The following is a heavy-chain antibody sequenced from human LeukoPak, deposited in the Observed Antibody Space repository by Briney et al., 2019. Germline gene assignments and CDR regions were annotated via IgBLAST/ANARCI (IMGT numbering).Heavy chain of an antibody. J-gene: IGHJ6*03. CDR2: ISTVSTYT. CDR3: ARDGSGFYLYNYMDV. D-gene: IGHD6-25*01. CDR1: GFTFTDYS. Sequence: GGSLRLSCAPSGFTFTDYSVNWVRQAPGKGLDWVASISTVSTYTFYADSVKGRFSISRDNVRNLLYLQMSSLGAEDTAVYYCARDGSGFYLYNYMDVWGKGTTVTVSS. V-gene: IGHV3-21*06.